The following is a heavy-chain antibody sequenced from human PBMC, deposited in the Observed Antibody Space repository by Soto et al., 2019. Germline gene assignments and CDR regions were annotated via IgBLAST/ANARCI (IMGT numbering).Heavy chain of an antibody. CDR1: GFTFNSYT. Sequence: EVQLLESGGGLVQPGGSLRLSCAASGFTFNSYTMAWVRQAPGKGLEWVSPISGSGGSPSYADSVQGRFTISRDNSRNSLSLQMNSLRAEDTATYYCAKARCSGNSCYVPDYWGHGSLVTVSS. CDR3: AKARCSGNSCYVPDY. J-gene: IGHJ4*01. CDR2: ISGSGGSP. V-gene: IGHV3-23*01. D-gene: IGHD2-15*01.